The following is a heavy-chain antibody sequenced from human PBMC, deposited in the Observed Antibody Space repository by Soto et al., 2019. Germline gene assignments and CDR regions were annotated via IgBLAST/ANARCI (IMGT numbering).Heavy chain of an antibody. J-gene: IGHJ4*02. D-gene: IGHD1-26*01. CDR3: TTQGRHWELPQYYFDY. V-gene: IGHV3-15*01. CDR2: SKSKTDGGTT. Sequence: GESLSLSCAASGCTFSNAWMSCIRQAPRKWLEWVGSSKSKTDGGTTDYAAPVKGRFTISRDDSKNTLYLQMNSLKTEDTAVYYCTTQGRHWELPQYYFDYWGQGTLVTVSS. CDR1: GCTFSNAW.